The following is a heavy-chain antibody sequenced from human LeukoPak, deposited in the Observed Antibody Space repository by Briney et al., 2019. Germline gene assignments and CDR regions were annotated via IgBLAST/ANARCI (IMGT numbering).Heavy chain of an antibody. CDR1: GGTFSSYA. CDR3: ARDWGEYSGYDDWVDY. V-gene: IGHV1-69*01. J-gene: IGHJ4*02. Sequence: ASVTVSCKASGGTFSSYAISWVRQAPGQGLGWMGGIIPIFGTANYAQKFQGRVTITADESTSTAYMELSSLRSEDTAVYYCARDWGEYSGYDDWVDYWGQGTLVTVSS. CDR2: IIPIFGTA. D-gene: IGHD5-12*01.